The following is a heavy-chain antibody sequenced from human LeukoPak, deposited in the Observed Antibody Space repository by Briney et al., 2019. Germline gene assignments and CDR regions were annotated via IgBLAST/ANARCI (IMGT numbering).Heavy chain of an antibody. CDR1: GGSFSGYY. Sequence: SETLSLTCAIYGGSFSGYYWSWIRQPPGKGLEWSGEINHSGSTNYNPSLRSRVTISVDTSKNQLSLKLSSVTAADTAVYYCASLKGVRGNYYYYYMDVWGKGTTVTISS. CDR2: INHSGST. CDR3: ASLKGVRGNYYYYYMDV. J-gene: IGHJ6*03. V-gene: IGHV4-34*01. D-gene: IGHD3-10*01.